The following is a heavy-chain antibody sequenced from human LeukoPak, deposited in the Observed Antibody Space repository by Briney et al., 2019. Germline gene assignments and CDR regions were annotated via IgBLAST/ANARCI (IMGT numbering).Heavy chain of an antibody. CDR2: VYHRRAT. CDR3: ARRSYYDSTGYYKD. J-gene: IGHJ4*02. Sequence: PSETLSLTCAVSGGSISSDDWWSWVRQPPAERLEWIGEVYHRRATNFNPSLKSRVTMSVDKSKNHFSLKLNSVTAADTAVYYCARRSYYDSTGYYKDWGQGALVTVSS. CDR1: GGSISSDDW. V-gene: IGHV4-4*02. D-gene: IGHD3-22*01.